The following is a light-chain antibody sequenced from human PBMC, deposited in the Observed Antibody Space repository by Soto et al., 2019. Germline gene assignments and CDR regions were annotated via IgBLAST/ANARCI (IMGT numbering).Light chain of an antibody. Sequence: DIQLTQSPSFLSASVGDRVTITCRASQGISSYLAWYQQRPGKAPKLLIYAASTLQSGVPSRFSGSGSGTAFPLTISSLQPEDFAAYYCQQLNSYPLTFGGGTKVEIK. V-gene: IGKV1-9*01. CDR3: QQLNSYPLT. J-gene: IGKJ4*01. CDR1: QGISSY. CDR2: AAS.